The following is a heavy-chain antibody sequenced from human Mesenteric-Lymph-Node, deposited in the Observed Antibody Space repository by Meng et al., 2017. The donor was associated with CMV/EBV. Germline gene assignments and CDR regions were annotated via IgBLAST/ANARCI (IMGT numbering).Heavy chain of an antibody. D-gene: IGHD3-3*01. CDR1: GYTFTGYY. V-gene: IGHV1-2*02. Sequence: ASVKVSCKASGYTFTGYYMHWVRQAPGQGLEWMGWINPNSGGTNYAQKFQGRVTMTRDTSISTAYMELSRLRSDDTAVYYCASDGSANFWSGIGVYGMDVWGQGTTVTVSS. CDR3: ASDGSANFWSGIGVYGMDV. CDR2: INPNSGGT. J-gene: IGHJ6*02.